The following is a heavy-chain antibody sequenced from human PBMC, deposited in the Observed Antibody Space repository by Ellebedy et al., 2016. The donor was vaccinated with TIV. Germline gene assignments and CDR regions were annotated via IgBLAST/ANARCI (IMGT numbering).Heavy chain of an antibody. V-gene: IGHV3-23*01. J-gene: IGHJ4*02. CDR3: ARDGGSYGFRYFDY. D-gene: IGHD1-26*01. CDR1: GFTFSSYA. Sequence: GESLKISXAASGFTFSSYAMSWVRQAPGKGLEWVSTISGSGGSTHYADSVKGRFTISRDNSKNTLYLHMNSLRAEDTAVYYCARDGGSYGFRYFDYWGQGTVVTVSS. CDR2: ISGSGGST.